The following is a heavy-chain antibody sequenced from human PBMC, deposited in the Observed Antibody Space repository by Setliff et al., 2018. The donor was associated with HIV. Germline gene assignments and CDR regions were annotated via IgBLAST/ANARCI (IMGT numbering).Heavy chain of an antibody. D-gene: IGHD5-12*01. CDR3: ARGGGYSGYDGTLDY. J-gene: IGHJ4*02. V-gene: IGHV1-18*01. CDR1: GYTFTNYG. CDR2: ISGFNGAT. Sequence: ASVKVSCKASGYTFTNYGFSWVRQAPRQGLEWMGWISGFNGATNSAQKFRDRVTLTTDTSTTTAYMELRSLRSDDTAVYYCARGGGYSGYDGTLDYWGQGTQVTSPQ.